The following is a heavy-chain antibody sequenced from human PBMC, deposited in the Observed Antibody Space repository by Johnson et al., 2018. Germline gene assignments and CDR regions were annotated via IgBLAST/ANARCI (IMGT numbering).Heavy chain of an antibody. Sequence: VQLQESGGGLVQPGGSLKLSCAASGFTFSGSAMHWVRQASGKGLEWVGRLRSRANSYAPAYAASVKGRLANSRDNAKNSLYLQRNILRAEETALYYCAKGLATLTIFTQLDIWGQGTMVTVSS. CDR2: LRSRANSYAP. CDR3: AKGLATLTIFTQLDI. V-gene: IGHV3-73*02. CDR1: GFTFSGSA. D-gene: IGHD3-9*01. J-gene: IGHJ3*02.